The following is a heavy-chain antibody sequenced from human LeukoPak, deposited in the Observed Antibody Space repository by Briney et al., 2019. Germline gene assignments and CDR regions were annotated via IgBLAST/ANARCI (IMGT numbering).Heavy chain of an antibody. CDR2: VYHSGST. V-gene: IGHV4-38-2*02. J-gene: IGHJ6*03. CDR1: GYSISSGYY. CDR3: ARFQSRLYYYYYMDV. Sequence: SETLSLTCTVSGYSISSGYYWGWIRQPPGKGLEWIGSVYHSGSTYYNPSLKSRVTISVDTSKNQFSLKLSSVTAADTAVYYCARFQSRLYYYYYMDVWGKGTTVTVSS.